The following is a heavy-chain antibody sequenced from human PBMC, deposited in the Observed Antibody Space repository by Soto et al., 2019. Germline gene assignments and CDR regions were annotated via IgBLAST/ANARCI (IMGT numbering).Heavy chain of an antibody. CDR2: IYYSGST. J-gene: IGHJ5*02. CDR3: ARAGSWFDP. CDR1: GGSISSGDYY. Sequence: SETLSLTFTVSGGSISSGDYYWSWIRQPPGKGLEWIGYIYYSGSTDYNPSLKSRVTISIDTSKNQFSLKLSSVTAADTAVYYCARAGSWFDPWGQGTLVTVSS. V-gene: IGHV4-30-4*01. D-gene: IGHD3-10*01.